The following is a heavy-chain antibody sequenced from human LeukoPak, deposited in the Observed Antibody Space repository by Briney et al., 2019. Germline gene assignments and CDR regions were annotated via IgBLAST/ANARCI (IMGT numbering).Heavy chain of an antibody. CDR2: SYTSGST. J-gene: IGHJ4*02. CDR3: ARVSGYDWESFYDY. D-gene: IGHD5-12*01. V-gene: IGHV4-4*07. CDR1: GDSISNFY. Sequence: SETLSLTCTVSGDSISNFYWSWIRQPAGKGLEWIGRSYTSGSTNYNPSLKSRVTISVDTSKNQFSLKLSSVTAADTAMYYCARVSGYDWESFYDYWGQGSLVTVSS.